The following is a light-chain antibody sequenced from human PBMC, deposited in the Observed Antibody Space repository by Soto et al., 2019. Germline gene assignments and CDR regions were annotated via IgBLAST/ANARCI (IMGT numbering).Light chain of an antibody. V-gene: IGKV3-20*01. CDR1: QRVSSSY. CDR2: DAF. CDR3: QQYGSSPWT. Sequence: EIVLTQSPGTLSLSPGERATLSCRASQRVSSSYIAWFQQKPGQAPRLLIYDAFSRATGIPDRFGGSGSGTDFSLTISRMQPEDFAVYYCQQYGSSPWTFGQGTKVEIK. J-gene: IGKJ1*01.